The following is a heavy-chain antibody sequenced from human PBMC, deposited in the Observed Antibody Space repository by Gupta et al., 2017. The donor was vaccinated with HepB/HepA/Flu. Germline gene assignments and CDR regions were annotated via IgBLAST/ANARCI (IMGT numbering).Heavy chain of an antibody. J-gene: IGHJ5*02. Sequence: QITLKESGPTLVKPTQTLTLTCTFSGFSLSTSGVGVGWIRQPPGKALEWLALIYWDDDKRYSPSLKSRLTITKDTSKNQVVLTMTNMDPVDTATYYCAHSSPMPYCSSTSCYGGWFDPWGQGTLVTVSS. D-gene: IGHD2-2*01. CDR1: GFSLSTSGVG. CDR3: AHSSPMPYCSSTSCYGGWFDP. V-gene: IGHV2-5*02. CDR2: IYWDDDK.